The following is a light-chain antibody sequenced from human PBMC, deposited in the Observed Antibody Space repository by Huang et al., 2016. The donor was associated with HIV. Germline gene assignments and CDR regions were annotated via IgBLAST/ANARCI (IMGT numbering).Light chain of an antibody. V-gene: IGKV1-5*03. CDR1: HIISTW. CDR2: KAS. Sequence: GDRVNITCRTSHIISTWLAWYQQRPGKAPNHLISKASNLETWVPSRFSGNGSGTEFTLTIDGLQPDDLATYYCQHQWTFGQGTKVEIK. CDR3: QHQWT. J-gene: IGKJ1*01.